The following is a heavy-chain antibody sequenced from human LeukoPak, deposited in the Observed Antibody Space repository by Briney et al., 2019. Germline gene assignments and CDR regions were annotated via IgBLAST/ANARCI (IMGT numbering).Heavy chain of an antibody. J-gene: IGHJ4*02. V-gene: IGHV5-51*01. D-gene: IGHD6-19*01. CDR3: ASITGGWYQAAY. Sequence: GESLKISCKGSGYSFTNYWIGWVRQMPGKGLEWMAVIQPGDSNTEYSSPFHGQVTISADKSISTAYLQWSSLKASDSAMYYCASITGGWYQAAYWGQGTLVTVSS. CDR1: GYSFTNYW. CDR2: IQPGDSNT.